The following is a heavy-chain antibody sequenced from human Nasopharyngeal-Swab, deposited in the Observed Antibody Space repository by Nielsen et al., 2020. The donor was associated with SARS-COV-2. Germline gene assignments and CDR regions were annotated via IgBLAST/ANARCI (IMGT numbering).Heavy chain of an antibody. D-gene: IGHD2-2*01. CDR2: ISGDGGST. V-gene: IGHV3-43*02. J-gene: IGHJ6*03. Sequence: WIRQPPGKGLEWVSLISGDGGSTYHADSVKGRFTISRDNSKNSLYLQMNSLRTEDTALYYCAKAHCSSTSCYHRGGPMDVWGKGTTVTVSS. CDR3: AKAHCSSTSCYHRGGPMDV.